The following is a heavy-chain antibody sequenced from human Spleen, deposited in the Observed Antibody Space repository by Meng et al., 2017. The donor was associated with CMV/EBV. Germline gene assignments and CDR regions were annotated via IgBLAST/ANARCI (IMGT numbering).Heavy chain of an antibody. CDR2: ISGSGTYM. CDR3: AGFGVAITNGLDV. CDR1: GFTFSRYS. Sequence: GGSLRLSCAASGFTFSRYSMNWVRQAPGKGLEWVSSISGSGTYMYYAVSVKGRFTISRDNAKNSLYLQMDSLRAEDTAVYYCAGFGVAITNGLDVWGQGTTVTVSS. D-gene: IGHD3-3*01. V-gene: IGHV3-21*06. J-gene: IGHJ6*02.